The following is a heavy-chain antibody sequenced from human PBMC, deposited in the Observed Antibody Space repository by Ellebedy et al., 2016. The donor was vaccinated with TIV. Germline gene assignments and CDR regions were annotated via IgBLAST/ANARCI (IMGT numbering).Heavy chain of an antibody. V-gene: IGHV1-69*13. Sequence: SVKVSCXASGGTFSSYAISWVRQAPGQGLEWMGGIIPIFGTANYAQKFQGRVTITADESTSTAYMELSSLRSEDTAVYYCARSLGGYTDYYYYGMDVWGQGTTVTVSS. CDR2: IIPIFGTA. J-gene: IGHJ6*02. CDR3: ARSLGGYTDYYYYGMDV. D-gene: IGHD5-18*01. CDR1: GGTFSSYA.